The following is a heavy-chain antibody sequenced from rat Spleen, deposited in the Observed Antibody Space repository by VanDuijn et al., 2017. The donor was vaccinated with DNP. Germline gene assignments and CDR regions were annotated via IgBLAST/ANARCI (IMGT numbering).Heavy chain of an antibody. J-gene: IGHJ3*01. CDR2: ISYSGTT. V-gene: IGHV3-1*01. CDR3: ARPVYYDGTYYSGWFAY. D-gene: IGHD1-12*02. Sequence: EVQLQESGPGLVKPSQSLSLTCSVTGYSITSSYRWNWIRKFPGNKLEWMAYISYSGTTGYNPSLKSRISITRDTSKRQFFLQLNSVTTEDTATYYCARPVYYDGTYYSGWFAYWGQGTLVTVSS. CDR1: GYSITSSY.